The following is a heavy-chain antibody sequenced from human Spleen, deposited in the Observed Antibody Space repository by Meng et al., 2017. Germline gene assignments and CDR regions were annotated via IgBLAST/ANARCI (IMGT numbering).Heavy chain of an antibody. CDR1: GFSFSDAW. CDR3: ATGAAAADH. Sequence: GESLKISCAASGFSFSDAWMSWVRQAPGKGLEWVGRIKSNSDGGTTDYAAPVKGRFTISRDDSKNTFYLQMNSLITEDTAVYFCATGAAAADHWGQGTLVTVSS. V-gene: IGHV3-15*01. J-gene: IGHJ4*02. CDR2: IKSNSDGGTT. D-gene: IGHD6-13*01.